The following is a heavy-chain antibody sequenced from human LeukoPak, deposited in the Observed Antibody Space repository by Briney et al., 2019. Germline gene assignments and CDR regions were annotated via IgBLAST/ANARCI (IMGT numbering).Heavy chain of an antibody. Sequence: ASVKVSCKASGYTFTGYYMHWVRQAPGQGLEWMGWINPNSGGTNYARKFQGWVTMTRDTSISTAYMELSRLRSDDTAVYYCARGYSSGRRGYYFDYWGQGTLVTVSS. CDR2: INPNSGGT. CDR1: GYTFTGYY. J-gene: IGHJ4*02. CDR3: ARGYSSGRRGYYFDY. V-gene: IGHV1-2*04. D-gene: IGHD6-19*01.